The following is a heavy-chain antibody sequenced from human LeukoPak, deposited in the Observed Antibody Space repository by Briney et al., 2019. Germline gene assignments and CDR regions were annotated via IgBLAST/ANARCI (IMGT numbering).Heavy chain of an antibody. J-gene: IGHJ6*04. CDR1: GFTLSSYN. CDR2: ISSSGSTI. CDR3: AELGITMIGGV. V-gene: IGHV3-48*04. Sequence: GGSLRLSCATSGFTLSSYNMNWVRQAPGKGLEWVSYISSSGSTIYYADSVKGRFTISRDNAKNSLYLQMNSLRAEDTAVYYCAELGITMIGGVWGKGTTVTISS. D-gene: IGHD3-10*02.